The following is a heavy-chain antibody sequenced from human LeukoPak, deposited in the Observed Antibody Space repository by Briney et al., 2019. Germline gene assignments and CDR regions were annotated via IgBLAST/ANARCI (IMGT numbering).Heavy chain of an antibody. J-gene: IGHJ6*03. V-gene: IGHV4-38-2*01. CDR2: IYHSGST. CDR3: ARFSGYSYYYMDV. CDR1: GYSIRSGYY. Sequence: SETLSLTCDVFGYSIRSGYYWGWIRQPPGKGLEWIGSIYHSGSTYYKPSLKSRVTISVDTSENQLSLKLSSVTAADTAVYYCARFSGYSYYYMDVWGKGTTVTVSS. D-gene: IGHD3-22*01.